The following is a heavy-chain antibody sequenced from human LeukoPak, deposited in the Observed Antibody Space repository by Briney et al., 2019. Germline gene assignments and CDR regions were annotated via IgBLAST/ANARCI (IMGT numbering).Heavy chain of an antibody. CDR1: GYTFTSYD. J-gene: IGHJ6*02. D-gene: IGHD3-3*01. Sequence: ASVKVSCKSSGYTFTSYDINWVRQATGQGLEWMGWMNPNSGNTGYAQKFQGRVTMTRNTSISTAYMELSSLRSEDTAVYYCARARRVTIFGVVIRMGSYYYYYGMDVWGQGTTVTVSS. CDR2: MNPNSGNT. V-gene: IGHV1-8*01. CDR3: ARARRVTIFGVVIRMGSYYYYYGMDV.